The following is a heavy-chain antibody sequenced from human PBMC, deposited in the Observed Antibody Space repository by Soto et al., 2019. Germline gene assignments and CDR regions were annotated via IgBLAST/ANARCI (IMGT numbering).Heavy chain of an antibody. Sequence: GGSRRLSCAASGCTFSSYAMSWVRQAPGKGLEWVSAISGSGGSTYYADSVKGRFTISRDNSKNTLYLQMNSLRAEDTALYYCARGGPTYWFDPWGQGTLVTVSS. V-gene: IGHV3-23*01. J-gene: IGHJ5*02. CDR2: ISGSGGST. CDR1: GCTFSSYA. CDR3: ARGGPTYWFDP. D-gene: IGHD1-1*01.